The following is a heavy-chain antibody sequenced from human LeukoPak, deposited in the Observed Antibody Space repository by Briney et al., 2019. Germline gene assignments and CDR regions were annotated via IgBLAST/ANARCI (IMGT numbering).Heavy chain of an antibody. D-gene: IGHD4-23*01. J-gene: IGHJ5*02. CDR2: ISSSSSYI. Sequence: GGSLRLSCAASGFTFSSYSMNWVRPAPGEGLEGVSSISSSSSYIYYADSVKGRFTISRDNAKNSLYLQMNSLRAEDTAVYYCARDNSVEDTAWWFDPWGQGTLVTVSS. V-gene: IGHV3-21*04. CDR3: ARDNSVEDTAWWFDP. CDR1: GFTFSSYS.